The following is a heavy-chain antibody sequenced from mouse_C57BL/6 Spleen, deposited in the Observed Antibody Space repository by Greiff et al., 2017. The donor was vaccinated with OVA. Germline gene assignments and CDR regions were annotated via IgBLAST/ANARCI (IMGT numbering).Heavy chain of an antibody. J-gene: IGHJ3*01. V-gene: IGHV1-82*01. CDR3: ARSEDYDAWFAC. Sequence: QVQLKESGPELVKPGASVKISCKASGYAFSSSWMNWVKQRPGKGLEWIGRIYPGDGDTNYNGKFKGKATLTAAKSSSTAYMQRRSLTSEDSAVYFCARSEDYDAWFACWGQGTLVTGSA. D-gene: IGHD2-4*01. CDR2: IYPGDGDT. CDR1: GYAFSSSW.